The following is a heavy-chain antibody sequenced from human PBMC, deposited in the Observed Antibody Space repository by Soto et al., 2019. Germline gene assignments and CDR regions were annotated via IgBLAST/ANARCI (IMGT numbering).Heavy chain of an antibody. J-gene: IGHJ4*02. CDR2: ISPYSGKT. D-gene: IGHD3-10*01. CDR3: ASEGLVLPPDY. V-gene: IGHV1-18*01. Sequence: QIQLVQSGTEVRKPGASAKVSCKASGYTFTNNDVCWVRQTPGQGLEWMGWISPYSGKTNYARKFQGRDTMTTDTSTSTAYMEATSLTSDDTAVYYCASEGLVLPPDYWGQGTLVTVSS. CDR1: GYTFTNND.